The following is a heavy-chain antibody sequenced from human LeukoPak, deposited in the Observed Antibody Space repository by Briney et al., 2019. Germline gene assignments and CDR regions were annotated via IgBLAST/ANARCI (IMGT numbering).Heavy chain of an antibody. CDR1: GFTFSSYA. Sequence: PGGSLRLSCAASGFTFSSYAMSWVRQAPGKGREWVSGITGSGGNTYYADSVKGRFTISRDNSKNTLYLQMNSLRAEDTAVYYCAREAEWLGFDYWGQGTLVTVSS. J-gene: IGHJ4*02. D-gene: IGHD6-19*01. V-gene: IGHV3-23*01. CDR2: ITGSGGNT. CDR3: AREAEWLGFDY.